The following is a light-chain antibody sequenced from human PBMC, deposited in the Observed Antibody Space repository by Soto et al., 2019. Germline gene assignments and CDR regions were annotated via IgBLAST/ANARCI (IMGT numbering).Light chain of an antibody. CDR1: SSNIGAGYD. CDR3: QSYDSSLSGVV. Sequence: QSVLTQPPSVSGAPGQRVTISCTGSSSNIGAGYDVHWYQQRPGTAPKLLIYVNSNRPSGVPDRFSGSNSGTSASLAITGLQAEDEADYYCQSYDSSLSGVVFGGGTKLTVL. J-gene: IGLJ3*02. V-gene: IGLV1-40*01. CDR2: VNS.